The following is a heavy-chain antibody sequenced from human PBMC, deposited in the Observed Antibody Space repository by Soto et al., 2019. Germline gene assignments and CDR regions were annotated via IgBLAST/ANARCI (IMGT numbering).Heavy chain of an antibody. D-gene: IGHD2-2*01. CDR2: ISAYNGNT. CDR1: GYTFTSYG. CDR3: ARIEINCSSTSCYGDYYYYYMDV. V-gene: IGHV1-18*01. Sequence: QVQLVQSGDEVKKPGASVKVSCKASGYTFTSYGISWVRQAPGQGLEWMGWISAYNGNTNYAQKLQGRVTMTTDTSTSTAYMELRSLRSDDTAVYYCARIEINCSSTSCYGDYYYYYMDVWGKGTTVTVSS. J-gene: IGHJ6*03.